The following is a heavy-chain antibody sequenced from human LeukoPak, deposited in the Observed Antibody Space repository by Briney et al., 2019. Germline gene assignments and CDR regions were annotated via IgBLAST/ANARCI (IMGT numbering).Heavy chain of an antibody. Sequence: PSETLSLTCTVTGGSISSYYWSWIRQPPGKGLERIGYIYYTGSTNYNPPLKSRVTISVDTSKNQFPLKLSSVTAADTAVYYCARQQLSQLYYFDNWGQGTLVTVSS. J-gene: IGHJ4*02. V-gene: IGHV4-59*01. D-gene: IGHD6-13*01. CDR2: IYYTGST. CDR1: GGSISSYY. CDR3: ARQQLSQLYYFDN.